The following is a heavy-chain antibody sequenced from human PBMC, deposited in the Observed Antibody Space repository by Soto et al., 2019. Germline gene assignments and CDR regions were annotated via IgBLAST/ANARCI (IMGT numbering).Heavy chain of an antibody. CDR2: INHSGST. V-gene: IGHV4-34*01. CDR3: ARRRRIAARQGIDY. J-gene: IGHJ4*02. Sequence: SETLSLTCAVYGGSFSGYYWSWIRQPPGKGLEWIGEINHSGSTNYNPSLKSRVTISVDTSKNQFSLKLSSVTAADTAVYYCARRRRIAARQGIDYWGQGTLVTVSS. D-gene: IGHD6-6*01. CDR1: GGSFSGYY.